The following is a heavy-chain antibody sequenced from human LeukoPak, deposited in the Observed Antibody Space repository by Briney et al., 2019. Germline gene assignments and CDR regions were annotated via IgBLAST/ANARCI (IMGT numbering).Heavy chain of an antibody. D-gene: IGHD5-18*01. CDR1: GYTFPSYW. Sequence: GESLKISCKGSGYTFPSYWIGWVRQLPGKGLEWLGFIYPGIGDSDIRYSPSFQGQVSISADKSISTAYLQWTSLKASDTAMYYCARLAYTSGYYYYMDVWGKGTTVTVSS. J-gene: IGHJ6*03. CDR2: IYPGIGDSDI. V-gene: IGHV5-51*01. CDR3: ARLAYTSGYYYYMDV.